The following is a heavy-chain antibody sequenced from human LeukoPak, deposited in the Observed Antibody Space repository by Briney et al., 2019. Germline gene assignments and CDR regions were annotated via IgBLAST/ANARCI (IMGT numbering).Heavy chain of an antibody. V-gene: IGHV4-38-2*02. J-gene: IGHJ4*02. CDR1: GYSISSGYY. CDR3: ASPPTGYSYGYFDY. Sequence: PSETLSLTCTVSGYSISSGYYWGWIRQPPGKGLEWIGSIYHSGSTYYNPSPKSRVTISVDTSKNQFSLKLSSVTAADTAVYYCASPPTGYSYGYFDYWGQGTLVTVSS. CDR2: IYHSGST. D-gene: IGHD5-18*01.